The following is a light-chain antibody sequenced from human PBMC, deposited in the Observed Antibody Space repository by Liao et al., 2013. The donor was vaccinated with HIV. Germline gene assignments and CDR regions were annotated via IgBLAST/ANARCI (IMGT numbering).Light chain of an antibody. CDR2: EDS. J-gene: IGLJ1*01. V-gene: IGLV3-1*01. Sequence: SYELTQPPSVSVSPGQTASITCSGDKLGDKYACWYQQKPGQSPVLVIYEDSKRPSGIPERFSGSSSGTTVTLTISGVQAEDEADYYCQAWDSSTYVFGTGTKVTVL. CDR1: KLGDKY. CDR3: QAWDSSTYV.